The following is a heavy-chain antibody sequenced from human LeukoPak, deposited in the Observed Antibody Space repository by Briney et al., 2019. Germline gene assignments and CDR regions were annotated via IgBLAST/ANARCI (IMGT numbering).Heavy chain of an antibody. CDR3: ARGGAVERYCSSTSCYWVDAFDI. CDR2: IDPSDSYT. Sequence: ESLKISWKGSGYSFTSFWISWVRQMPGKGLEWMGRIDPSDSYTNYSPPFQGHVTISADKSSSTAYLQWSSLKASDTAMYYCARGGAVERYCSSTSCYWVDAFDIWGQGTMVTVSS. D-gene: IGHD2-2*01. J-gene: IGHJ3*02. CDR1: GYSFTSFW. V-gene: IGHV5-10-1*01.